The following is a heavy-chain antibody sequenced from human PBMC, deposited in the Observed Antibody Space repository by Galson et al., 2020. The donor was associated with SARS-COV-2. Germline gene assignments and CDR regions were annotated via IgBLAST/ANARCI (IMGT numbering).Heavy chain of an antibody. D-gene: IGHD2-8*02. V-gene: IGHV3-74*01. CDR2: VNSDGSSR. Sequence: GESLKISCAASGFTFSSYWMHWVRQAPGKGLAWVSRVNSDGSSRSYAESVKGRFAISRDNAKNTLYLQRNSLRAEDTAVYYCAKEYDYWSTGPLDAVVSWGQGVMFAVSS. CDR1: GFTFSSYW. CDR3: AKEYDYWSTGPLDAVVS. J-gene: IGHJ3*01.